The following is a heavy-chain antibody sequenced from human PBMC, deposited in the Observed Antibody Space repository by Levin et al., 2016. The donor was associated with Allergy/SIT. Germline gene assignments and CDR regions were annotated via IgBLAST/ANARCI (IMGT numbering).Heavy chain of an antibody. D-gene: IGHD4-17*01. CDR3: ARERYGDYEGYFDY. CDR2: IIPIFGTA. CDR1: GYTFTSYG. V-gene: IGHV1-69*13. J-gene: IGHJ4*02. Sequence: SVKVSCKASGYTFTSYGISWVRQAPGQGLEWMGGIIPIFGTANYAQKFQGRVTITADESTSTAYMELSSLRSEDTAVYYCARERYGDYEGYFDYWGQGTLVTVSS.